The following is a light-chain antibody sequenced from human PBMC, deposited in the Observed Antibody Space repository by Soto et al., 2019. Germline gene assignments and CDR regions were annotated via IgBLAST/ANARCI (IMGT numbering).Light chain of an antibody. J-gene: IGKJ1*01. CDR3: QQYGSSPRT. Sequence: EMVLTQSPGTLSLSPGDRATLSCRASQSVSRNLAWYQQKPGQAPRLLIYGASTRATGIPDRFSGSGSGTDFTLTISRLESEDFAVYYCQQYGSSPRTFGQGTKVDI. CDR2: GAS. CDR1: QSVSRN. V-gene: IGKV3-20*01.